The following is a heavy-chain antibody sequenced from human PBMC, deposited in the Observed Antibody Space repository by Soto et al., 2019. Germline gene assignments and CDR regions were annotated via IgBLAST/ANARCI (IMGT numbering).Heavy chain of an antibody. V-gene: IGHV1-69*06. J-gene: IGHJ6*02. Sequence: ASVKVSCKASGGTFSSYAISWVRQAPGQGLEWMGGIIPIFGTANYAQKFQGRVTITADKSTSTAYMELSSLRSEDTAVYYCARGPDYDFWSGYYYGYYYYGMDVWGQGTTVTVSS. CDR1: GGTFSSYA. CDR2: IIPIFGTA. CDR3: ARGPDYDFWSGYYYGYYYYGMDV. D-gene: IGHD3-3*01.